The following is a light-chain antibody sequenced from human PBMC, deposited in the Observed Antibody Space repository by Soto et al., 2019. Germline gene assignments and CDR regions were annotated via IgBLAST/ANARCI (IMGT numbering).Light chain of an antibody. V-gene: IGLV1-47*02. CDR2: SNN. CDR3: AAWDDSLSGVI. Sequence: QSALTQPPSASGTPGQRVTISCSGSSSNIGSNFVYWYQQLPRTAPKLLIYSNNQRPSGVPDRFSGSKSGTSASLAISGLRSEDEADYYCAAWDDSLSGVIFGGGTKLTVL. J-gene: IGLJ2*01. CDR1: SSNIGSNF.